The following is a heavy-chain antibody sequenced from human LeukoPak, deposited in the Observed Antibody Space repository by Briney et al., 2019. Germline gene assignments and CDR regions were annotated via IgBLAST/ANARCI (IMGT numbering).Heavy chain of an antibody. CDR1: GFTFDDYG. CDR2: INWNGGST. CDR3: ARAISYGPGYYYYYMDV. Sequence: GGSLRLSCAASGFTFDDYGMSWVRQAPGKGLEWVSGINWNGGSTGYADSVKGRFTISRDNAKNSLYLQMNSLRAEDTAVYYCARAISYGPGYYYYYMDVWSKGTTVTVSS. D-gene: IGHD5-18*01. V-gene: IGHV3-20*04. J-gene: IGHJ6*03.